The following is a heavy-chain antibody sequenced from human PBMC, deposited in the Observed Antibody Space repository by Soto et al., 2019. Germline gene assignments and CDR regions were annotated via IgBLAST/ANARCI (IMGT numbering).Heavy chain of an antibody. Sequence: QVQLVQSGAEVKKPGSSVNVSCKASGGTFSSYAISWVRQAPGQGLEWMGGIIPIFGTANYAQKFQGRVTITADESTSTAYMELSSLRSEDTAVYYCARDEGRSSSWFGDYYGMDVWGQGTTVTVSS. CDR1: GGTFSSYA. CDR2: IIPIFGTA. J-gene: IGHJ6*02. V-gene: IGHV1-69*01. D-gene: IGHD6-13*01. CDR3: ARDEGRSSSWFGDYYGMDV.